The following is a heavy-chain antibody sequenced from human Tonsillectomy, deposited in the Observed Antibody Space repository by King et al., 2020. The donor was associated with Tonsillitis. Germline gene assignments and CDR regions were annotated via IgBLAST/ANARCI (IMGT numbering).Heavy chain of an antibody. CDR1: GFTFDDYT. Sequence: VQLVESGGVVVQPGGSLRLSCAASGFTFDDYTMHWGRQAPGKGLEGVSLISGDGGSTYYANSVKGRFTISRDNSKNSLYLQMNRLRTEDTALNYCAKAYLDSSGYPPYLDSWGEGTLVTVSS. CDR3: AKAYLDSSGYPPYLDS. V-gene: IGHV3-43*01. D-gene: IGHD3-22*01. J-gene: IGHJ4*02. CDR2: ISGDGGST.